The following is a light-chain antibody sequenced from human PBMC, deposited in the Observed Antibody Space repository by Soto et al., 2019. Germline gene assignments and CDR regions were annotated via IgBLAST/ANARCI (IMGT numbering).Light chain of an antibody. V-gene: IGKV1-5*01. Sequence: DIQLTQSPSVLSSSVGDTVTITCRASQSVSRWLAWYQQKPGKAPKILISDASILENGVPSRFSGTGSGTEFTLTISNLQPDDFATYFCQQYNSFSLITFGQGTRLEIK. CDR2: DAS. CDR3: QQYNSFSLIT. J-gene: IGKJ5*01. CDR1: QSVSRW.